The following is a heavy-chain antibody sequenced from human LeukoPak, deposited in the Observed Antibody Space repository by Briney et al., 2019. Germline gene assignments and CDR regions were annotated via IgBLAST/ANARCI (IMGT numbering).Heavy chain of an antibody. J-gene: IGHJ6*03. Sequence: ASVKVSCKASGYTFTSYYMHWVRQAPGQGLEWMGIINPSGGSTSYAQKFQGRVTMTRDMSTSTVYMELSSLRSEDTAVYYCASPEGSGSTYYYYMDVWGKGTTVTVSS. CDR3: ASPEGSGSTYYYYMDV. D-gene: IGHD3-10*01. CDR2: INPSGGST. CDR1: GYTFTSYY. V-gene: IGHV1-46*01.